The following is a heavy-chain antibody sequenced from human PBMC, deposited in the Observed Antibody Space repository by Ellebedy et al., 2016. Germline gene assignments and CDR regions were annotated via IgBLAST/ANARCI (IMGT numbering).Heavy chain of an antibody. J-gene: IGHJ4*02. D-gene: IGHD6-19*01. CDR3: AATLGVAGRIDY. V-gene: IGHV4-39*01. CDR1: GGSIRSNTVS. CDR2: IFNSEST. Sequence: GSLRLSCTVSGGSIRSNTVSWGWVRQPPGKGLEWIGTIFNSESTYYTPSLRSRVTISIDTPKNQFSLKLTSVTAKDTAAYYCAATLGVAGRIDYWGQGTLVTVSS.